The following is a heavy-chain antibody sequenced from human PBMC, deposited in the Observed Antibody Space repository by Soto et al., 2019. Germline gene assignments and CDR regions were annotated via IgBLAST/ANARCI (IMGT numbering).Heavy chain of an antibody. CDR1: GFTFSSYW. V-gene: IGHV3-7*01. CDR2: IKQDGSEK. D-gene: IGHD3-3*01. Sequence: GGSLRLSCAASGFTFSSYWMSWVRQAPGKGLEWVANIKQDGSEKYYVDSVKGRFTISRDNAKNSLYLQMNSLRAEDTAVYYCARGSPSYYDFWSGQYGMDVWGQGTTVIVYS. J-gene: IGHJ6*02. CDR3: ARGSPSYYDFWSGQYGMDV.